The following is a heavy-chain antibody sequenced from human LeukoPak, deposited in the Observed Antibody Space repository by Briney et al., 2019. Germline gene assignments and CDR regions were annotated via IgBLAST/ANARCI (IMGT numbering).Heavy chain of an antibody. D-gene: IGHD4-17*01. J-gene: IGHJ6*03. CDR1: GYTFSSYA. CDR2: ISCRDASIGSDAST. Sequence: PGGSLTLSCAASGYTFSSYAMSWVRQAPGKGREWVSGISCRDASIGSDASTDYADSVERQFTSSTDNPKNTVYLQMNSLRVEDTAVYYCAKDRLRWLRGPDDYMDVWGKGTALTVSS. V-gene: IGHV3-23*03. CDR3: AKDRLRWLRGPDDYMDV.